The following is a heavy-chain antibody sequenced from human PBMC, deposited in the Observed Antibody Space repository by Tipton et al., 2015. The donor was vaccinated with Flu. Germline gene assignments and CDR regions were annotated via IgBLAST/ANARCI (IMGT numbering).Heavy chain of an antibody. CDR1: GVSISTTTYY. CDR2: IYYTGSA. D-gene: IGHD6-6*01. J-gene: IGHJ5*02. CDR3: AAKSFEQVDDSFDP. V-gene: IGHV4-39*07. Sequence: TLSLTCSVTGVSISTTTYYWAWIRQPPGKGLEYMGLIYYTGSAFYSPSLKSRATISIDTAKNHFSLRLTSVTAADTAMYFCAAKSFEQVDDSFDPWGQGTLVTVPP.